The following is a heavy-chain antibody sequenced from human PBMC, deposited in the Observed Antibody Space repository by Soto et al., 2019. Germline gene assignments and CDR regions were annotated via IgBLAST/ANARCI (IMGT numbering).Heavy chain of an antibody. J-gene: IGHJ4*02. D-gene: IGHD3-22*01. V-gene: IGHV4-59*08. CDR2: IYYAGSF. CDR3: ARLGGYYQALDS. CDR1: NGSISPYY. Sequence: SETLSLTCTVSNGSISPYYWSWIRQSPGKGLEWIGYIYYAGSFTYNPSHKSRVTISLNTSKNEVSLRLTSVTAADTAVYYCARLGGYYQALDSWGQGTLVTVS.